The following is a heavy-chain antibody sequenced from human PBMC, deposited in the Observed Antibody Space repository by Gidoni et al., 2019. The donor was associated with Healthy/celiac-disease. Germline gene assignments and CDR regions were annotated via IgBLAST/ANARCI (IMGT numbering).Heavy chain of an antibody. D-gene: IGHD6-13*01. Sequence: QVQLVQSGAEVKKPGASVKFSCKASGYTFTSYDINWVRQATGQGLEWMGWMNPNSGNTGYAQKFQGRVTMTRNTSISTAYMELSSLRSEDTAVYYCARRGYSSSWYEGILYYYYYMDVWGKGTTVTVSS. J-gene: IGHJ6*03. CDR1: GYTFTSYD. CDR3: ARRGYSSSWYEGILYYYYYMDV. V-gene: IGHV1-8*01. CDR2: MNPNSGNT.